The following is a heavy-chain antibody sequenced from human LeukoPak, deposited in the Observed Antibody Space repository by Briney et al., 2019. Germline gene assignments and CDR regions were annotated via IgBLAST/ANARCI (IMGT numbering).Heavy chain of an antibody. CDR3: ARLRGYYGSGSYLRYYYYYMDV. V-gene: IGHV4-34*01. J-gene: IGHJ6*03. CDR2: INHSGST. CDR1: GGSFSGYY. D-gene: IGHD3-10*01. Sequence: SETLSLTCAVYGGSFSGYYWSWIRQPPGKGLEWIGEINHSGSTNYNPSLKSRVTISVDTSKNQFSLKLSSVTAADTAVYYCARLRGYYGSGSYLRYYYYYMDVWGKGTTVTISS.